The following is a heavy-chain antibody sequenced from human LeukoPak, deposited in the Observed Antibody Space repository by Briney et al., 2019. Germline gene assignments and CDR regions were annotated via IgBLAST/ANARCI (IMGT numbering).Heavy chain of an antibody. CDR1: GSSISSYY. CDR3: AREYYYDSSGCYVC. CDR2: IYTSGST. J-gene: IGHJ4*02. Sequence: PSETLSLTCTVSGSSISSYYWSWIRQPAWKGLEWIGRIYTSGSTNYNPSLKSRVTMSVDTSKNQFSLKLSSVTAADTAVYYCAREYYYDSSGCYVCWGQGTLVTVSS. V-gene: IGHV4-4*07. D-gene: IGHD3-22*01.